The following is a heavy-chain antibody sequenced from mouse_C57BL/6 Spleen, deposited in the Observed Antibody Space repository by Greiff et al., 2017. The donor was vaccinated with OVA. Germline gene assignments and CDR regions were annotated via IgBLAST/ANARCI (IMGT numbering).Heavy chain of an antibody. CDR3: ARAPIYYGNYDYAMDY. Sequence: EVKLLESGPGLVKPSQSLSLTCSVTGYSITSGYYWNWIRQFPGNKLEWMGYISYDGSNNYNPSLKNRISITRDTSKNQFFLKLNSVTTEDTATYYCARAPIYYGNYDYAMDYWGQGTSVTVSS. CDR2: ISYDGSN. J-gene: IGHJ4*01. CDR1: GYSITSGYY. V-gene: IGHV3-6*01. D-gene: IGHD2-1*01.